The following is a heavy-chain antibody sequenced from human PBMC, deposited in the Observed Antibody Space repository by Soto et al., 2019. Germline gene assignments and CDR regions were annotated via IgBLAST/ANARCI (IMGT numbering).Heavy chain of an antibody. J-gene: IGHJ4*02. CDR1: GYTFTSHY. Sequence: ASVKVSCKASGYTFTSHYIHWVRQAPGQEFEWMGIINPSGSIANYAQKFQGRVTMTTDMRTTIVYMELSSLRSEDTAMYYCARDRFDGSGTYNYFGYWGQGTLVTVS. D-gene: IGHD3-10*01. CDR2: INPSGSIA. CDR3: ARDRFDGSGTYNYFGY. V-gene: IGHV1-46*03.